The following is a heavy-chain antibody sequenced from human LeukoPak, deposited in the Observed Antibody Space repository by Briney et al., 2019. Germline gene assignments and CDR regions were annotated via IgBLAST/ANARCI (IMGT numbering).Heavy chain of an antibody. CDR3: AKDPSGDSFGSYGLDV. Sequence: GGSLRLSCAASGFTFSNYYMSWVRQAPGKGLEWVSHIASSGSHTIYADSVKGRFTISRDDAKNSLYLQMDSLTVEGTAVYYCAKDPSGDSFGSYGLDVWGQGTTVTVSS. CDR1: GFTFSNYY. CDR2: IASSGSHT. V-gene: IGHV3-11*05. D-gene: IGHD5-18*01. J-gene: IGHJ6*02.